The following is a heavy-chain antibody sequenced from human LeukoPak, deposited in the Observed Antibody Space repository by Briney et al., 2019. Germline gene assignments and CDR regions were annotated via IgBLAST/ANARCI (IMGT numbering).Heavy chain of an antibody. D-gene: IGHD3-22*01. Sequence: PGGSLRLSCAASGFTFSSYEMNWVRQAPGKGLEWVSYISSSGSTIYYADSVKGRFTISRDNAKNSLYLQMNSLRAEDTAVYYCARGPAASGYYDSRGRYGYFDYWGQGILVTVSS. CDR3: ARGPAASGYYDSRGRYGYFDY. CDR2: ISSSGSTI. V-gene: IGHV3-48*03. J-gene: IGHJ4*02. CDR1: GFTFSSYE.